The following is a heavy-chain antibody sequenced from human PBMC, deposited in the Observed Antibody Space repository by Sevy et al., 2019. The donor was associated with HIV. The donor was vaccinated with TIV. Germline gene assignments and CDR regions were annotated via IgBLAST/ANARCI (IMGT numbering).Heavy chain of an antibody. J-gene: IGHJ6*02. CDR2: IYSGEYT. CDR3: ATTSTPLYYYALDV. Sequence: GGSLRLSCAVSGFTVSSNYMSWVRQAPGKGLEWVSVIYSGEYTYYADSVKGRFTIPRDISKNTLNLQMNSLRAEDTAIYYCATTSTPLYYYALDVWGQGTTVTVSS. CDR1: GFTVSSNY. D-gene: IGHD1-26*01. V-gene: IGHV3-53*01.